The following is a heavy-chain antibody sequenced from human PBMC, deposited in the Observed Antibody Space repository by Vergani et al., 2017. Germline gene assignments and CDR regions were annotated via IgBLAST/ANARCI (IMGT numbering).Heavy chain of an antibody. Sequence: EVRLLESGGGLVQPGGSLRLSCAASGFTFNIYAMSWVRQAPGKGLEWVSVIKSDGRTSYAESVRGRFTISRDTSRNAVYLQMNILRVKDTGVYYCTRSECSGTTCYGHYFDLWGHGILVTVSS. V-gene: IGHV3-66*02. CDR1: GFTFNIYA. D-gene: IGHD2-15*01. CDR2: IKSDGRT. J-gene: IGHJ4*01. CDR3: TRSECSGTTCYGHYFDL.